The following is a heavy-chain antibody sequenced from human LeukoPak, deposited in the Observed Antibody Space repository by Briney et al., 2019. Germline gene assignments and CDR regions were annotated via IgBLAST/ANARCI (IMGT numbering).Heavy chain of an antibody. CDR3: ARDHGSGPFDY. J-gene: IGHJ4*02. Sequence: ASVKVSCKASGYTFTSYGISWVRQAPGQGLEWMGWISAYNGNTNYAQKLQGRVTMTRDTSISTAYMELSRLRSDDTAVYYCARDHGSGPFDYWGQGTLVTVSS. CDR1: GYTFTSYG. D-gene: IGHD3-10*01. V-gene: IGHV1-18*01. CDR2: ISAYNGNT.